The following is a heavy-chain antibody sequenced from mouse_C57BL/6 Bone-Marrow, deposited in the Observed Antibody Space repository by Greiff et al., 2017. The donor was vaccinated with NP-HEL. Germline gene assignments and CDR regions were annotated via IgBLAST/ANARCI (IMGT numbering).Heavy chain of an antibody. CDR3: ARSPKNYGSSYAMDY. V-gene: IGHV1-82*01. J-gene: IGHJ4*01. D-gene: IGHD1-1*01. CDR1: GYAFSSPW. CDR2: SYPGDGDT. Sequence: QVQLKESGPELVKPGASVKISCKASGYAFSSPWMNWVKQRPGKGLEWIGRSYPGDGDTNYNGRFKGKATLTADKSSSTAYMQLSSLTSEDSAVYFCARSPKNYGSSYAMDYWGQGTSVTVSS.